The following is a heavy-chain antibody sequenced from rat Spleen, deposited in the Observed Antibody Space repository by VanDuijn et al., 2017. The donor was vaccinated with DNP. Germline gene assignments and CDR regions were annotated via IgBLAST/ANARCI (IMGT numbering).Heavy chain of an antibody. V-gene: IGHV5-31*01. CDR3: ARHGSGYYSGDDFDY. D-gene: IGHD1-1*01. CDR1: GFIFSNYW. CDR2: ITNTGGST. Sequence: EVQLVESGGGLVQPGRSLKLSCAASGFIFSNYWMTWIRQAPGKGLEWVASITNTGGSTYYPDSVKGRFTISRDNAKSTLYLQMDSLRSEDTATYYCARHGSGYYSGDDFDYWGQGVMVTVSS. J-gene: IGHJ2*01.